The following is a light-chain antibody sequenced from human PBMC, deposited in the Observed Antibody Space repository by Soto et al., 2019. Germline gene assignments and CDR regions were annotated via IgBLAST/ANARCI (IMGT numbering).Light chain of an antibody. CDR1: SSNF. Sequence: SVLAQPASVSGSLGQSVTISCTGSSSNFVSWYQQHPGKAPKLIIYEVSDRPSGVSDRFSGSRSGNTASLTISGLRAEDEADFFCSSYTANTVIFGGGTKATVL. J-gene: IGLJ2*01. CDR2: EVS. V-gene: IGLV2-14*01. CDR3: SSYTANTVI.